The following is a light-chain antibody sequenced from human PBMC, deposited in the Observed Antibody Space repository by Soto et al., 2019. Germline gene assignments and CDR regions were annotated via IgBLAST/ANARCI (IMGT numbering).Light chain of an antibody. CDR2: DGN. Sequence: QSALTQPASVSGSPGQSITISCTGTSSDVGSYNLVSWYQQHPGKAPKLMIYDGNKRPSGVANRFSASKSGNTASLTISGLQAEDEADYYCCSFADSSNHLLIGGGTKLTVL. J-gene: IGLJ2*01. CDR1: SSDVGSYNL. CDR3: CSFADSSNHLL. V-gene: IGLV2-23*01.